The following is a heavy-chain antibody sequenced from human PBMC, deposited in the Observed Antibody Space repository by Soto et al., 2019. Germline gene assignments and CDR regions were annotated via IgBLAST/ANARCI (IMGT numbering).Heavy chain of an antibody. Sequence: TLSLTCTVSGGSISNYYWSWIRQPPGKALEWLALIYWDDDKRYSPSLKSRLTITKDTSKNQVVLTMTNMDPVDTATYYCARTYSNYYYYYGVDVWGQGTTVTVSS. V-gene: IGHV2-5*08. CDR3: ARTYSNYYYYYGVDV. CDR2: IYWDDDK. D-gene: IGHD4-4*01. J-gene: IGHJ6*02. CDR1: GGSISNYYW.